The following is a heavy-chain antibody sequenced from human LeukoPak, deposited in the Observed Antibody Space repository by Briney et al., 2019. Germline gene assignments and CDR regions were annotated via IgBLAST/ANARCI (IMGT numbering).Heavy chain of an antibody. D-gene: IGHD2-21*02. CDR1: GGSFSDYS. V-gene: IGHV4-34*01. CDR3: ARVSWVTHHYYFDY. Sequence: PSETLSLTCAVYGGSFSDYSWNWIRQPPGKGLEWIGEINHSGSTNRNPSLKSRVTISVDTSKNQFSLKLSSVTAADTAVYYCARVSWVTHHYYFDYWGQGTLVTVSS. J-gene: IGHJ4*02. CDR2: INHSGST.